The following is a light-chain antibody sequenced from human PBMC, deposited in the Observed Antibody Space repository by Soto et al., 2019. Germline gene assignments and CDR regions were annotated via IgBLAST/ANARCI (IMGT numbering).Light chain of an antibody. J-gene: IGLJ3*02. CDR1: SGHSSHI. CDR3: ETWDSNTRV. Sequence: QSVLTQSSSASASLGSSVKLTCTLSSGHSSHIIAWHQQQPGKAPRYLMKLEGSGSYHKGSGVPDRFSGSTSGADRYLTISNLQFEDEADYYCETWDSNTRVFGGGTKVTVL. V-gene: IGLV4-60*02. CDR2: LEGSGSY.